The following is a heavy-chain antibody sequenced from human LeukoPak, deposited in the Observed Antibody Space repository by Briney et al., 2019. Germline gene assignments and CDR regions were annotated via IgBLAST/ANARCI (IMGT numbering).Heavy chain of an antibody. J-gene: IGHJ5*02. CDR2: INHSGST. D-gene: IGHD3-10*01. CDR3: ARQYYGSGSYSPNWFDP. V-gene: IGHV4-34*01. CDR1: GGSFSGYY. Sequence: SETLSLTCAVYGGSFSGYYWSWIRQPPGKGLKWIGEINHSGSTNYNPSLKSRVTISVDTSKNQFSLKLSSVTAADTAVYYCARQYYGSGSYSPNWFDPWGQGTLVTVSS.